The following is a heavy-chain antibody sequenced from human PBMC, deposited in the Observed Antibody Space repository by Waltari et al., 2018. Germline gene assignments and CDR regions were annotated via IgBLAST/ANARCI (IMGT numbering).Heavy chain of an antibody. V-gene: IGHV3-23*03. CDR3: ATSGGDIVATPN. J-gene: IGHJ1*01. CDR1: GFTFSSIA. Sequence: EVQLLESGGGLVQPGGSLRLACAASGFTFSSIAMAWVRQAPGKGLEWVSFIYSGGSTYYADSVKGRFTISRDNSKNTLYLQMNSLRAEDTAVYYCATSGGDIVATPNWGQGTLVTVSS. CDR2: FIYSGGST. D-gene: IGHD5-12*01.